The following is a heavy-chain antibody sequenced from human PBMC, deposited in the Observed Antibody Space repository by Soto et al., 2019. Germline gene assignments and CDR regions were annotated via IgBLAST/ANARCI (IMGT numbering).Heavy chain of an antibody. Sequence: PSETLSLTCTVSGVSISSSSYYWGWIRQPPGKGLEWIGSIYYSGSTYYNPSLKSRVTISVDTSKNQFSLKLSSVTAADTAVYYCARGNRLQYILFDYWGQGTLVTVSS. D-gene: IGHD4-4*01. CDR1: GVSISSSSYY. J-gene: IGHJ4*02. CDR2: IYYSGST. CDR3: ARGNRLQYILFDY. V-gene: IGHV4-39*01.